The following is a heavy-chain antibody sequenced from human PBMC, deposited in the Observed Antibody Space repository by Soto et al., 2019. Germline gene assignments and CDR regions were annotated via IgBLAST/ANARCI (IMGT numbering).Heavy chain of an antibody. CDR1: GFTFSSYA. J-gene: IGHJ5*02. CDR2: ISYDGSNK. D-gene: IGHD6-6*01. CDR3: ARDRVREQLVLCWFDP. Sequence: PGGSLRVSCAASGFTFSSYAMHWVRQAPGKGLEWVAVISYDGSNKYYADSVKGRFTISRDNSKNTLYLQMNSLRAEDTAVYYCARDRVREQLVLCWFDPWGQGTLVTVSS. V-gene: IGHV3-30-3*01.